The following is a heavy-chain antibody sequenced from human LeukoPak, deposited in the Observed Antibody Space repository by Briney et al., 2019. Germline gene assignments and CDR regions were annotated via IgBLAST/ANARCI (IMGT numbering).Heavy chain of an antibody. Sequence: GGSLRLSCAASGFTFSSYVMNWVRLVPGKGLEWVANINEDGTIQDYVASVRGRFTISRNNAKNSLYLQMNSLGAEDTAVYYCASRESSMSRSHWGHGTLVTVSS. CDR1: GFTFSSYV. J-gene: IGHJ4*01. D-gene: IGHD2/OR15-2a*01. CDR3: ASRESSMSRSH. V-gene: IGHV3-7*01. CDR2: INEDGTIQ.